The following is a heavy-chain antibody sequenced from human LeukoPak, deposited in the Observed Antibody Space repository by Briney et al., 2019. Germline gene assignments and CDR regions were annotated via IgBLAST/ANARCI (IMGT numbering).Heavy chain of an antibody. CDR1: GGSISTYY. CDR2: IYTSGST. Sequence: PSETLSLTCTVSGGSISTYYWSWVRQPAGEGLEWIGHIYTSGSTYNPSLKSRVTMSVDTSKNQFSLKLNSVTAADTAVYYCARRHYSSGLDYWGQGILVTLSS. V-gene: IGHV4-4*07. D-gene: IGHD6-19*01. CDR3: ARRHYSSGLDY. J-gene: IGHJ4*02.